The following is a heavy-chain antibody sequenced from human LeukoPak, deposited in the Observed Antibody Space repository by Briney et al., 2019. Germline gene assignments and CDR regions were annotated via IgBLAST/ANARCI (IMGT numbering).Heavy chain of an antibody. V-gene: IGHV3-21*01. J-gene: IGHJ4*02. CDR1: GFTFSSYS. Sequence: GGSLRLSCAASGFTFSSYSMNWVRQAPGKGLEWVSSISSSSSYIYYADSVKGRFTISRDNAKNSLYLQMNSLRAEDTAVYFCAREGLRMNDYWGQGTLVTVSS. D-gene: IGHD5-12*01. CDR3: AREGLRMNDY. CDR2: ISSSSSYI.